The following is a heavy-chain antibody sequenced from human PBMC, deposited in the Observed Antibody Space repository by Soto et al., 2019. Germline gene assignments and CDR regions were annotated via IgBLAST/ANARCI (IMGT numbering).Heavy chain of an antibody. V-gene: IGHV1-69*01. J-gene: IGHJ4*02. CDR2: IIPMFDTA. D-gene: IGHD3-22*01. Sequence: QVQLVQSGAEVKKPGSSVRVSCKASGGTFSNYAFSWVRQAPGQGLEWMGEIIPMFDTANYPQKFQGKVTITADGSTSTAYMELSSLRFDATDVYYCARAPSGYDSKGYFDYWGQGTLVTVSS. CDR1: GGTFSNYA. CDR3: ARAPSGYDSKGYFDY.